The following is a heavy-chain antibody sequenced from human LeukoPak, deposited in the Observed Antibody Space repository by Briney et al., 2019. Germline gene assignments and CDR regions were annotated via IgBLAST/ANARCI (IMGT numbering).Heavy chain of an antibody. J-gene: IGHJ6*03. CDR2: TFSTGDT. CDR1: GRFISESSHY. V-gene: IGHV4-39*07. CDR3: ATVLSSIRYSMDV. D-gene: IGHD2-2*01. Sequence: PSETLSLTCSVSGRFISESSHYWAWVRQPPGKGLEWIGNTFSTGDTYYNPSLRSRATVSVDTSKNQFSLKLSSVTAADTAVYYCATVLSSIRYSMDVWGKGTTVTVSS.